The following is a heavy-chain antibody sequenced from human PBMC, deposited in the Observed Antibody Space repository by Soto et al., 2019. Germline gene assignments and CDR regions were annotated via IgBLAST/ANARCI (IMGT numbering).Heavy chain of an antibody. D-gene: IGHD4-17*01. J-gene: IGHJ4*02. V-gene: IGHV3-30-3*01. Sequence: GGSLRLSCAASGFTFSSYAMHWVRQAPGKGLEWVAVISYDGSNKYYADSVKGRFTISRDNSKNTLYLQMNSLRAEDTAVYYCARDSRREVTTPDYWGQGTLVTVSS. CDR1: GFTFSSYA. CDR3: ARDSRREVTTPDY. CDR2: ISYDGSNK.